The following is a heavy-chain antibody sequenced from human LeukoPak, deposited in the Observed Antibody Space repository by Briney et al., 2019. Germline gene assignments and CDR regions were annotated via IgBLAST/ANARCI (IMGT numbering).Heavy chain of an antibody. J-gene: IGHJ4*02. Sequence: SQTLSLTCALSGDSLSSNSAAWNWLRQSPSRGLEWLGRTYYRSKWFDDYALSVKSRITINPDTSKNQFSLQLNSVTPEDTAVYYCAREAAGMTKWGQGTLVTVSS. V-gene: IGHV6-1*01. CDR1: GDSLSSNSAA. CDR2: TYYRSKWFD. CDR3: AREAAGMTK. D-gene: IGHD6-13*01.